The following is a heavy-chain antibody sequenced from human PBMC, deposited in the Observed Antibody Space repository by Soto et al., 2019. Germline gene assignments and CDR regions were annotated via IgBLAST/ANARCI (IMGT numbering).Heavy chain of an antibody. Sequence: SLRLSCAASGFTFSNYPMSWVRQAPGKGLEWVSYISDSGGTTYYADSVKGRFTISRDNSKNTLYLQMNSLRAEDTAVYYCAKDPYCSSISCYAGNFYYWGQGALVTVSS. CDR3: AKDPYCSSISCYAGNFYY. CDR2: ISDSGGTT. D-gene: IGHD2-2*01. J-gene: IGHJ4*02. V-gene: IGHV3-23*01. CDR1: GFTFSNYP.